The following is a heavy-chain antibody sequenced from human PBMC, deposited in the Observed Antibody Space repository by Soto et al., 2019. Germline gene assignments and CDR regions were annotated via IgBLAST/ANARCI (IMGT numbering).Heavy chain of an antibody. CDR1: GGSISSSSYY. D-gene: IGHD2-15*01. J-gene: IGHJ4*02. CDR3: ARHTPAISISDH. CDR2: IYYSGST. V-gene: IGHV4-39*01. Sequence: TLSLTCTVSGGSISSSSYYWGWVRQPPGKGLEWIGSIYYSGSTYYNPSLKSRVTISVDTSKNQFSLKLSSVTAADTAVYYCARHTPAISISDHWGQGTLVTVSS.